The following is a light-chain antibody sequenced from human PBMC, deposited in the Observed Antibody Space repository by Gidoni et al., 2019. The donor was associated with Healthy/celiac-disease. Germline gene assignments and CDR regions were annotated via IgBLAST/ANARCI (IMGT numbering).Light chain of an antibody. J-gene: IGLJ2*01. Sequence: QSALTQPASVSGSPGQSITISCTGTISDVVGYNYVSWYQQHPGKAPKLMIYDVSNRPSGVSNRFSGSKSGNTASLTISGLQAEDEADYYCSSYTSSRTRVFGGGTKLTVL. CDR2: DVS. CDR1: ISDVVGYNY. V-gene: IGLV2-14*03. CDR3: SSYTSSRTRV.